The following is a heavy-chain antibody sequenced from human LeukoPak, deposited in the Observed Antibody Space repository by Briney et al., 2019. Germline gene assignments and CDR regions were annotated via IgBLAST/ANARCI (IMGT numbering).Heavy chain of an antibody. Sequence: SETLSLTCTVSGGSVNSGSHSWNWIRQPPGKGLEWIAYIYYSGSTNYNPSLQSRVTISVDTSKSQFSLRLSSVTAADTAVYYCAREDGYNFDYWGQGTLVTVSS. V-gene: IGHV4-61*01. CDR2: IYYSGST. CDR1: GGSVNSGSHS. J-gene: IGHJ4*02. D-gene: IGHD5-24*01. CDR3: AREDGYNFDY.